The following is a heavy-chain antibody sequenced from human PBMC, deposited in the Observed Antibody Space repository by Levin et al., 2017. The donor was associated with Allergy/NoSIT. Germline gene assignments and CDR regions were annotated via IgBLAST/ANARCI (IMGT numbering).Heavy chain of an antibody. J-gene: IGHJ6*02. CDR3: ARDRLSSSWYWEYYYYGMDV. CDR1: GFTFSSYW. V-gene: IGHV3-7*01. CDR2: IKQDGSEK. D-gene: IGHD6-13*01. Sequence: GGSLRLSCAASGFTFSSYWMSWVRQAPGKGLEWVANIKQDGSEKYYVDSVKGRFTISRDNAKNSLYLQMNSLRAEDTAVYYCARDRLSSSWYWEYYYYGMDVWGQGTTVTVSS.